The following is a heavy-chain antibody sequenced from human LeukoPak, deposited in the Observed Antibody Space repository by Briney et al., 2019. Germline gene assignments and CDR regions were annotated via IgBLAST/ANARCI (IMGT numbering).Heavy chain of an antibody. CDR1: GFTFGSYS. D-gene: IGHD4-23*01. Sequence: GGSLRLSCAASGFTFGSYSMNWVREAPGKGLEWVSSSSSSSSYIYYAYSVKRRFTISRDNAKNSLYLHINSLRAEDTAVYYCARSSTVAPPGDYSGQGTLVTVSS. CDR3: ARSSTVAPPGDY. CDR2: SSSSSSYI. J-gene: IGHJ4*02. V-gene: IGHV3-21*01.